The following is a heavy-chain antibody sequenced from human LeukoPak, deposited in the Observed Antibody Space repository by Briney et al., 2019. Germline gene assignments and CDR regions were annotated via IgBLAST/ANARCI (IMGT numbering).Heavy chain of an antibody. V-gene: IGHV1-2*02. J-gene: IGHJ6*03. D-gene: IGHD2/OR15-2a*01. CDR2: INPNSGGT. CDR1: GYTFTGYY. CDR3: ARLTPTTLSLYYYYMDV. Sequence: ASVKVSCKASGYTFTGYYMHWVRQAPGQGLEWMGWINPNSGGTKYAQKFQGRVTITADESTSTAYMELSSLRSEDTAVYYCARLTPTTLSLYYYYMDVWGKGTTVTVSS.